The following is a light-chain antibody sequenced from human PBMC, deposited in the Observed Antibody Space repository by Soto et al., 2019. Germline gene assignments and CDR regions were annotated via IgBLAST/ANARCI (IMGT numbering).Light chain of an antibody. CDR3: QQYGSFLST. V-gene: IGKV3-20*01. CDR1: QSVSSSY. J-gene: IGKJ5*01. CDR2: GAS. Sequence: IVLTRPPGTLSLSPEARATLSCSVCQSVSSSYSPWFQQILGQAPRLLSCGASRRATGIPDRSSGSGSGTDFTLTISRLEPEDFTVNYCQQYGSFLSTFGQGTRLEI.